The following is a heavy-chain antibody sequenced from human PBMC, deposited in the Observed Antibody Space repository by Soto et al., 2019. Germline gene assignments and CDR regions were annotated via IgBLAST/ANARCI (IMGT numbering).Heavy chain of an antibody. D-gene: IGHD6-13*01. V-gene: IGHV1-69*01. CDR2: IIPIFGTA. CDR1: GGTFSSYA. Sequence: QVQLVQSGAEVKKPGSSVKVSCKASGGTFSSYAINWVRQAPGQGLEWMGGIIPIFGTANYAQKFQARVTITADESTSTAYMELSSLRSEDTAVYYCAAELYRSSWYYYYGMDVWVQGTTVTVSS. CDR3: AAELYRSSWYYYYGMDV. J-gene: IGHJ6*02.